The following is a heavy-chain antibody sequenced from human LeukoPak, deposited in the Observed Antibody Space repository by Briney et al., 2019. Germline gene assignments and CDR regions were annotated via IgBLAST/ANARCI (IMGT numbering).Heavy chain of an antibody. CDR3: VRDKRSSSSLDY. D-gene: IGHD6-6*01. Sequence: SETLSLTCTVSGGSISISGYYWSWIRQSPGKGLEWIGSIYYSGSTYYNPSLKSRVTISVDTSKNQFSLRLISVTAADSALYYCVRDKRSSSSLDYWGQGTLVPVSS. CDR1: GGSISISGYY. V-gene: IGHV4-39*07. CDR2: IYYSGST. J-gene: IGHJ4*02.